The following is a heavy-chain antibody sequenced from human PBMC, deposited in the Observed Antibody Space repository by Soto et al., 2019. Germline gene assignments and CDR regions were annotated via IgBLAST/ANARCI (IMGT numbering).Heavy chain of an antibody. CDR3: ARARLDTPALDY. V-gene: IGHV3-30-3*01. Sequence: QVQPVESGGGVVQPGRSLRLSCAASGFTFSSYAMHWVRQAPGKGLEWVAVISYDGSNKYYADSVKGRFTISRDNSKNTRYLQMNSLRAEDTAVYYCARARLDTPALDYWGQGTLVTVSS. CDR2: ISYDGSNK. J-gene: IGHJ4*02. D-gene: IGHD2-2*01. CDR1: GFTFSSYA.